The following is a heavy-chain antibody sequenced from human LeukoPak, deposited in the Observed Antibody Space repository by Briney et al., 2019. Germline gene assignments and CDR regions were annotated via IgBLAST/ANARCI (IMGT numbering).Heavy chain of an antibody. CDR1: GGTFSSYA. D-gene: IGHD2-2*01. CDR2: IIPIFGTA. J-gene: IGHJ6*03. Sequence: GASVTVSCKASGGTFSSYAISWVRQAPGQGLEWMGGIIPIFGTANYAQKFQGRVTITADESTSTAYMELSSLRSEDTAVYYCARGVPAARGGYYYYYMDVWGKGTTVTVSS. CDR3: ARGVPAARGGYYYYYMDV. V-gene: IGHV1-69*13.